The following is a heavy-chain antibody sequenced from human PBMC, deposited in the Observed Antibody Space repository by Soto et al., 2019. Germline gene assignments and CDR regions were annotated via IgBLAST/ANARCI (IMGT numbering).Heavy chain of an antibody. CDR2: IYYSGST. D-gene: IGHD3-22*01. CDR1: GGSITSSSHF. J-gene: IGHJ6*02. Sequence: PSETLSLTCSASGGSITSSSHFWGWVRQPPGKGLEWIGYIYYSGSTNYNPSLKSRVTISVDTSKNQFSLKLSSVTAADTAVYYCAKVSNYYDSSGSRSYYCYYGMDVWGQGTTVTVSS. V-gene: IGHV4-61*05. CDR3: AKVSNYYDSSGSRSYYCYYGMDV.